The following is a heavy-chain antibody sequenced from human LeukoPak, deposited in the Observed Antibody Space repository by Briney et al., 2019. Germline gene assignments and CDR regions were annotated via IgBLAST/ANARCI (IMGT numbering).Heavy chain of an antibody. D-gene: IGHD3-22*01. V-gene: IGHV1-2*06. CDR1: GYTFTGYY. CDR3: ASRAYYYDSSGYFS. Sequence: ASVKVSFKASGYTFTGYYMHWVRQAPGQGLEWMGRINPNSGGTNYAQKFQGRVTMTRDTSISTAYMELSRLRSDDTAVYYCASRAYYYDSSGYFSWGQGTLVTVSS. J-gene: IGHJ4*02. CDR2: INPNSGGT.